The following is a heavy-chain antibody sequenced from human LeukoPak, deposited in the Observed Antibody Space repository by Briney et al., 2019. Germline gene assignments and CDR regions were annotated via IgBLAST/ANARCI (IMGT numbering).Heavy chain of an antibody. CDR2: IHWNVDST. CDR3: ARDRVAVAGKAYFDY. V-gene: IGHV3-20*04. J-gene: IGHJ4*02. D-gene: IGHD6-19*01. Sequence: GGSLRLSCAASGFNFHDHAMSWFSHAPGKGPEWVSTIHWNVDSTTYADSVKGRFTISRDNAKNSLYLQMNSLRAEDTALYYCARDRVAVAGKAYFDYWGQGTLVTVSS. CDR1: GFNFHDHA.